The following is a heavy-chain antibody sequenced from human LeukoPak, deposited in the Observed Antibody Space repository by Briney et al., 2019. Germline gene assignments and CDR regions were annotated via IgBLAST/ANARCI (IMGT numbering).Heavy chain of an antibody. CDR3: ARIVFGVVNDALDL. V-gene: IGHV1-2*02. J-gene: IGHJ3*01. Sequence: ASVTVSCKTSGCTFTGHYIHWVRQAPGHGLQWMGWINPKTGGTGYAQDFHDRVTMTSDTSITTAYLTLSGLRSDDTAIYYCARIVFGVVNDALDLWGQGTLVSV. D-gene: IGHD3-3*01. CDR2: INPKTGGT. CDR1: GCTFTGHY.